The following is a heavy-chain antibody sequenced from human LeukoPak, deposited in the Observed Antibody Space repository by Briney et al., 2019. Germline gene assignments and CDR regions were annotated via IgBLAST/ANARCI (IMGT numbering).Heavy chain of an antibody. Sequence: GASVKVSCKASGYSFTGYYMHWVRQAPGQGLEWMGKIIPIYGRANYGQKFQGRVTITADESTTTSYMELSSLTAEDMAVYYCATGGAYEFRDDYWGQGTLVTVSS. D-gene: IGHD3-3*01. CDR1: GYSFTGYY. V-gene: IGHV1-69*13. CDR3: ATGGAYEFRDDY. J-gene: IGHJ4*02. CDR2: IIPIYGRA.